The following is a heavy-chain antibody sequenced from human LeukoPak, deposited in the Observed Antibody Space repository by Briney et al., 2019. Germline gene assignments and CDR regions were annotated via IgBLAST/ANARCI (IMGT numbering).Heavy chain of an antibody. CDR3: ARTAYCGGDCYSHFDY. V-gene: IGHV1-3*01. CDR1: GYTFTSYT. D-gene: IGHD2-21*02. J-gene: IGHJ4*02. Sequence: ASVKVSCKASGYTFTSYTMHWVRQATGQRLEWMGWINAGNGNTKYSQKFQGRVTITRDTSEGTAYMELSSLRSEDTAVYYCARTAYCGGDCYSHFDYWGQGTLVTVSS. CDR2: INAGNGNT.